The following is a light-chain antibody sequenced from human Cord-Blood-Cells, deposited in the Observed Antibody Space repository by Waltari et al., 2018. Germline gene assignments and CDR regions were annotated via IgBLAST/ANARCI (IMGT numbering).Light chain of an antibody. Sequence: DIQMTKSPSSLSASVGDRVTSTCRASQSISSYLNWYQQKPGKAPKLLIYAASSLQSGVPSRFSGSGSGTDFTLTISSLQPEDFATYYCQQSYSTPPTFGQGTKVEIK. CDR2: AAS. CDR3: QQSYSTPPT. J-gene: IGKJ1*01. CDR1: QSISSY. V-gene: IGKV1-39*01.